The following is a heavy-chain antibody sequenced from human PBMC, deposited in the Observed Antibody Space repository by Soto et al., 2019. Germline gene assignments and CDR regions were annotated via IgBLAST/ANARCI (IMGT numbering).Heavy chain of an antibody. D-gene: IGHD5-18*01. Sequence: QVQLQESGPGLVKPSQTLSLTCTVSGGSISSGDYYWSWIRQPPGKGLEWIGYIYYSVTTYYNPSLKSRVTISVDTSKNQFSLKVNSVTAADTAVYYCARALIQLWPHYYYGMDVWGQGTTVTVSS. J-gene: IGHJ6*02. CDR1: GGSISSGDYY. V-gene: IGHV4-30-4*01. CDR3: ARALIQLWPHYYYGMDV. CDR2: IYYSVTT.